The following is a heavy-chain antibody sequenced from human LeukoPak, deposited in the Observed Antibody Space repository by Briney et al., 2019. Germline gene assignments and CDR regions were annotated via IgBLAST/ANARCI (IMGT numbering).Heavy chain of an antibody. J-gene: IGHJ4*02. CDR2: IYTSEST. CDR1: GFSISSGSYF. Sequence: PSQTLSLTCSVSGFSISSGSYFWSGLRQPAGKGLEWIGRIYTSESTNYIPSLKSRVTMSFDASNTQLSLRLSSVTAADTAVYYCARVTTGGYYMYWGQGDLVTASS. D-gene: IGHD3-22*01. V-gene: IGHV4-61*02. CDR3: ARVTTGGYYMY.